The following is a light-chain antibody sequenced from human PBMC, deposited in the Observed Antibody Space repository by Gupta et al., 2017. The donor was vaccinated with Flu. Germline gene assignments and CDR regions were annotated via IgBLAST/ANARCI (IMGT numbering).Light chain of an antibody. Sequence: TVSCTGTSSDIGGYNYVSWYQQHPGEAPKLMLYDVSKRPSGVPDRFSGSKSDNTASLTISGLQAEDEATYHCSSYPFNDTRGVFGGGTTLTVL. V-gene: IGLV2-11*03. CDR3: SSYPFNDTRGV. J-gene: IGLJ3*02. CDR1: SSDIGGYNY. CDR2: DVS.